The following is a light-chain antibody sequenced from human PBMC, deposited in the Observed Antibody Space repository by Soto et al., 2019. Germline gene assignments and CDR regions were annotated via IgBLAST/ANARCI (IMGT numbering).Light chain of an antibody. Sequence: EIVLTQSPATLSLSPGQRATLSCRASQCVSSYLAWYQQKPGQAPRLLIYDASNRATGIPARFSGSGSGTDFTLTISSLEPEDFAVYYCQLCSNWPLTFGQGTRLEIK. J-gene: IGKJ5*01. CDR1: QCVSSY. CDR2: DAS. CDR3: QLCSNWPLT. V-gene: IGKV3-11*01.